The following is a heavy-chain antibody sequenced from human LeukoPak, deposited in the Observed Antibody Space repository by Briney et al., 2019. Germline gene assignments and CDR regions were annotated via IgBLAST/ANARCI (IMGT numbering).Heavy chain of an antibody. Sequence: GGSLRLSCAASGFTFSSYTMNWVRQAPGKGLEWVSSITTSSSYIHYADSVKGRFTISRDNAKKSLYLQMNSLRVEDTAVYYCARAGSYDSSGYWDYWGQGTLVTVSS. D-gene: IGHD3-22*01. J-gene: IGHJ4*02. CDR2: ITTSSSYI. CDR3: ARAGSYDSSGYWDY. V-gene: IGHV3-21*01. CDR1: GFTFSSYT.